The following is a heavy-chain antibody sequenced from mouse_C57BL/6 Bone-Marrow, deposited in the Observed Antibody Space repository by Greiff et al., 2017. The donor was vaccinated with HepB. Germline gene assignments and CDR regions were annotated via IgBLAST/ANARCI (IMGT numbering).Heavy chain of an antibody. CDR1: GYTFTSYT. D-gene: IGHD6-1*01. V-gene: IGHV1-4*01. CDR3: ARGGRGFAY. CDR2: INPSSGYT. J-gene: IGHJ3*01. Sequence: QVHVKQSGAELARPGASVKMSCKASGYTFTSYTMHWVKQRPGQGLEWIGYINPSSGYTKYNQKFKDKATLTADKSSSTAYMQLSSLTSEDSAVYYCARGGRGFAYWGQGTLVTVSA.